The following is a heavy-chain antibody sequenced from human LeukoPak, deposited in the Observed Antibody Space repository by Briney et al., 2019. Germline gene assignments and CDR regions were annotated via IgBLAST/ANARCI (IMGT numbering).Heavy chain of an antibody. J-gene: IGHJ4*02. D-gene: IGHD3-9*01. CDR1: GGSMNSYY. Sequence: SETLSLTCSVSGGSMNSYYWSWIRQSPGKGLEWIGYIYYSGSTNYNPSLKSRVTISVDTSKNQFSLTLSSVTAADTAVYYCARHVWLQPFDYWGQGTLVTVSS. V-gene: IGHV4-59*08. CDR2: IYYSGST. CDR3: ARHVWLQPFDY.